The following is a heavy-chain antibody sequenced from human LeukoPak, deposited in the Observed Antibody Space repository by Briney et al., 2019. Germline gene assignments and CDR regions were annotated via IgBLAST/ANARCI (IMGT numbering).Heavy chain of an antibody. V-gene: IGHV1-3*02. CDR3: AGGSIGSERLHFDY. Sequence: ASVKVSRLGSGYTFIRYVMHWVRPPAAQRLAGVGWSNDGNCNTQYSQELQGRVTITRDTSASTAYMELSSLRSEDMAVYYCAGGSIGSERLHFDYWGQGTLDTVPS. CDR1: GYTFIRYV. J-gene: IGHJ4*02. D-gene: IGHD3-10*01. CDR2: SNDGNCNT.